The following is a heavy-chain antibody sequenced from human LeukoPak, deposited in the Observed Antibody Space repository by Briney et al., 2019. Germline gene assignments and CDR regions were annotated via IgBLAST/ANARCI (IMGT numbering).Heavy chain of an antibody. D-gene: IGHD3-10*01. Sequence: GGSLRLSCAASGFTFSSYALHWVRQAPGKGLEWVAVLSYDGDNKYYADSVKGRFTISRDNSKNTLYLQMNSLRAEDTAVYFCAKELHGSGNYAFDYWGQGTLVTVSS. J-gene: IGHJ4*02. CDR3: AKELHGSGNYAFDY. CDR1: GFTFSSYA. V-gene: IGHV3-30*04. CDR2: LSYDGDNK.